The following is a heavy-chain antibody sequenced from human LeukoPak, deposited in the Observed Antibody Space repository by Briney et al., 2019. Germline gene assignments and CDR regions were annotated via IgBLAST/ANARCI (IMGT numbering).Heavy chain of an antibody. J-gene: IGHJ4*02. V-gene: IGHV4-38-2*02. CDR1: GYSISSGYY. CDR2: IYHSGST. CDR3: ARILLGFDY. Sequence: PSETLSLTCTVSGYSISSGYYWGWIRQPPGKGLEWIGSIYHSGSTYYNPSLKSRVTISVDTSKNQFSLKLSSVTAADTAVYYCARILLGFDYWGQGTLVTVSS. D-gene: IGHD2/OR15-2a*01.